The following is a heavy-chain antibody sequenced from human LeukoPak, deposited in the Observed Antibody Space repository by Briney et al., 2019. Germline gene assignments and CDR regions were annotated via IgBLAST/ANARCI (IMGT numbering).Heavy chain of an antibody. V-gene: IGHV3-23*01. CDR2: ISGSGGST. D-gene: IGHD5-18*01. Sequence: GGSLRLSCAASGFTFSSYAMSWVRQAPGKWLEWVSAISGSGGSTYYADSVKGRFTISRDNSKNTLYLQMNSLRAEDTAVYYCAEDPRGYSYGSGNFDYWGQGTLVTVSS. J-gene: IGHJ4*02. CDR3: AEDPRGYSYGSGNFDY. CDR1: GFTFSSYA.